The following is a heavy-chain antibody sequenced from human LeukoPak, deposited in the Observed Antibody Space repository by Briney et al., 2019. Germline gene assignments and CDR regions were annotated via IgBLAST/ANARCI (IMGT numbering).Heavy chain of an antibody. Sequence: GGSLRLSCAASGFTFSSYAMHWVRQAPGKGLEWVAVISYDGSNKYYADSVKGRFTISRDNSKNTLYLQMNSLRAEDTAVYYCARERGYCTNGVCYNLFDYWGQGTLVTVSS. J-gene: IGHJ4*02. CDR1: GFTFSSYA. D-gene: IGHD2-8*01. CDR3: ARERGYCTNGVCYNLFDY. CDR2: ISYDGSNK. V-gene: IGHV3-30*04.